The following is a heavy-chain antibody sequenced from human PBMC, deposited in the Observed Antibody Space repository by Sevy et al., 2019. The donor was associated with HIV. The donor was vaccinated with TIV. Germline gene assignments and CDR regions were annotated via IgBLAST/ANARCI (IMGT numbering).Heavy chain of an antibody. CDR1: GFTFSSYA. J-gene: IGHJ4*02. CDR2: ISGSGYST. V-gene: IGHV3-23*01. Sequence: GGSLRLSCAASGFTFSSYAMTWVRQAPGKGLEWVSGISGSGYSTYYADSVKGRFTISRDNSKNTLYLQMNSLRAEDTGVYYCAKEGGGYNYDSSGLFDYWGQGTLVTVSS. D-gene: IGHD3-22*01. CDR3: AKEGGGYNYDSSGLFDY.